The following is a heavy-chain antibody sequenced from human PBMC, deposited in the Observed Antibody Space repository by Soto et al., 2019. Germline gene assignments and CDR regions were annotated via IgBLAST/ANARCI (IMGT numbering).Heavy chain of an antibody. V-gene: IGHV3-23*01. CDR3: ANGRATYGLLTHDY. CDR1: GFSFRNYA. D-gene: IGHD3-10*01. CDR2: LTGSSSNI. Sequence: EVQLLESGGGLVQPGGALRLSCAASGFSFRNYAISWVRQAPGKGLAWISTLTGSSSNIYYADSVKGRFAISRDNSRNTLYLQMNSLTAEDTAVYYCANGRATYGLLTHDYWGQGTLVTVSS. J-gene: IGHJ4*02.